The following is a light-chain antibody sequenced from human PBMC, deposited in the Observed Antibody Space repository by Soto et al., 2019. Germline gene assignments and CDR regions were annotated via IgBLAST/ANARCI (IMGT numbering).Light chain of an antibody. CDR3: AAWDDSLNGRL. J-gene: IGLJ1*01. CDR1: SSNIGSNS. Sequence: QAVVTQPPSASGTPGQRVTISCSGSSSNIGSNSVYWYQQLPGTAPKLLIYRNDQRPSGVPDRFSGSKSGTSASLAISGLQTEDEADYYCAAWDDSLNGRLFGTGTKVTVL. V-gene: IGLV1-44*01. CDR2: RND.